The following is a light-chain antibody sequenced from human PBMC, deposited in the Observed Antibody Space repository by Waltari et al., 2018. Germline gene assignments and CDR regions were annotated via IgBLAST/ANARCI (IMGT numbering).Light chain of an antibody. CDR1: SLTRSYA. CDR3: QTWGTGTYV. Sequence: QLVLTQPPSASASLGASVKPTCTLTSLTRSYAIHRVHHQPEKGPRYLMRVNSDGSHIKGDGISDRFSGSSSGAERHLSISSLQSEDEADYYCQTWGTGTYVFGSGTTLTVL. CDR2: VNSDGSH. V-gene: IGLV4-69*01. J-gene: IGLJ1*01.